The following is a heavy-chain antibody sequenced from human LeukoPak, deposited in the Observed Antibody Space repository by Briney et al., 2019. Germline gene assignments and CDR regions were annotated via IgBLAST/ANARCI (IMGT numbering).Heavy chain of an antibody. V-gene: IGHV3-23*01. CDR2: ISGSGGRT. J-gene: IGHJ4*02. Sequence: GGSLRLSCAASGFTFSSYAMSWVRQAPGKGLDWVSAISGSGGRTYYADSVKGRFTISRDNSKNTLYLQMNSLRAEDTAVYYCAKGGLNWNYYYYWGQGTLVTVSS. CDR3: AKGGLNWNYYYY. D-gene: IGHD1-1*01. CDR1: GFTFSSYA.